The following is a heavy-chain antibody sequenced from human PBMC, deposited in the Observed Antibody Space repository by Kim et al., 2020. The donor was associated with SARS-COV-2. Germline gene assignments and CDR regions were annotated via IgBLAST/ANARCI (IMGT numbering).Heavy chain of an antibody. V-gene: IGHV3-11*05. CDR1: GFTFSDYY. D-gene: IGHD2-2*01. Sequence: GGSLRLSCAASGFTFSDYYMSWIRQAPGKGLEWVSYISSSSSYTNYADSVKGRFTISRDNAKNSLYLQMNSLRAEDTAVYYCARGCSSTSCYLGSIKYPLDYWGQGTLVTVSS. J-gene: IGHJ4*02. CDR2: ISSSSSYT. CDR3: ARGCSSTSCYLGSIKYPLDY.